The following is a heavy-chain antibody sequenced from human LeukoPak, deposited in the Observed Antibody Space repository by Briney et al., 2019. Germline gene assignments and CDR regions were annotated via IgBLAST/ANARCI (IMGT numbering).Heavy chain of an antibody. V-gene: IGHV4-34*01. CDR1: GGSFSNYY. D-gene: IGHD1-7*01. CDR3: ARRWNYGSNYYIGV. CDR2: INDSGRT. J-gene: IGHJ6*03. Sequence: PSETLSLSCAVYGGSFSNYYWSWIRQPPGKGLEWIGEINDSGRTNYNPSLMSRVTVSVDTSKNQFSLRLTSVTATDTAVYYCARRWNYGSNYYIGVWGNETSLSVSS.